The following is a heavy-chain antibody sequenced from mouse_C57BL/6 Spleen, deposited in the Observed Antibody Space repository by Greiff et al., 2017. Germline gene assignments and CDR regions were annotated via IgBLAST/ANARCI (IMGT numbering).Heavy chain of an antibody. CDR2: IDPSDSET. CDR1: GYTFTSYW. J-gene: IGHJ4*01. CDR3: ARGPYYGNYGYAMDY. V-gene: IGHV1-52*01. D-gene: IGHD2-10*01. Sequence: QVQLQQPGAELVRPGSSVKLSCKASGYTFTSYWMHWVKQRPIQGLEWIGNIDPSDSETHYNQKFKDKATLTVDKSSSTAYMQLSSLTSEDSAVYDCARGPYYGNYGYAMDYWGQGTSVTVSS.